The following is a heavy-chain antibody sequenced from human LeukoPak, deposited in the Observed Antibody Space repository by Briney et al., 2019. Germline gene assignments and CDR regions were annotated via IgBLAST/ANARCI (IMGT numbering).Heavy chain of an antibody. D-gene: IGHD3-22*01. Sequence: GGSLRLSCTASEFSISRHYMSWVRQAPGKGLEWVLTFSIGGTTYYAASVKGRFSISRDNSENAVFLHLNILRAEDTATYFCARHSEYYYASSSEWWFDPWGQGTLVIVSS. J-gene: IGHJ5*02. V-gene: IGHV3-66*04. CDR2: FSIGGTT. CDR1: EFSISRHY. CDR3: ARHSEYYYASSSEWWFDP.